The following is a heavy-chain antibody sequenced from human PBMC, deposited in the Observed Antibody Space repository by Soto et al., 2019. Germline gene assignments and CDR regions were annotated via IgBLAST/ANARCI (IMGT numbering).Heavy chain of an antibody. J-gene: IGHJ4*02. CDR1: GFTFSSYA. CDR2: ISGSGVST. D-gene: IGHD6-13*01. Sequence: EVQLLESGGGLVQPGGSLRLSCAASGFTFSSYAMIWVRQAPGKGLEWVSAISGSGVSTYYADSVKGRFTISRDNSQITLCLQMNSPRAEDTAVYYCAKEHHYSSSWSEFDYWGQGTLVTVSS. CDR3: AKEHHYSSSWSEFDY. V-gene: IGHV3-23*01.